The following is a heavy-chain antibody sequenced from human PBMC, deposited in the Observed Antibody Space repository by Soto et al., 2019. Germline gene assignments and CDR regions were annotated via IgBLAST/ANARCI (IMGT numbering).Heavy chain of an antibody. D-gene: IGHD4-4*01. CDR1: GGTVNSCGYA. J-gene: IGHJ4*02. V-gene: IGHV4-61*08. CDR3: VRHNRTVSDY. CDR2: IYYSGST. Sequence: ISLGCTLCGGTVNSCGYAVSLKHKPPGKGLEWIGCIYYSGSTNYNPSLKSRVTISVDTSKNQFSLKLSSVTAAFFHVYYCVRHNRTVSDYLRQGTLV.